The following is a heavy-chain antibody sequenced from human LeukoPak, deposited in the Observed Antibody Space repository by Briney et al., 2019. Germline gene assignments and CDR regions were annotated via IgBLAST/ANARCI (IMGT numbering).Heavy chain of an antibody. CDR3: AKDSGVVTPVYYFDY. J-gene: IGHJ4*02. CDR1: GFTVSSNY. D-gene: IGHD3-3*01. CDR2: ISWNSGSI. V-gene: IGHV3-9*01. Sequence: DPGGSLRLSCAASGFTVSSNYMSWVRQAPGKGLEWVSGISWNSGSIGYADSVKGRFTISRDNAKNSLYLQMNSLRAEDTALYYCAKDSGVVTPVYYFDYWGQGTLVTVSS.